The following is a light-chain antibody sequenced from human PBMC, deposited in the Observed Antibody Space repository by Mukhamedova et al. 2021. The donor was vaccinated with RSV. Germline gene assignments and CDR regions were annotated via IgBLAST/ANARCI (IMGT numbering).Light chain of an antibody. CDR2: FAS. CDR3: QQTYGTPPA. Sequence: WYQRRVHGKAPKSLIFFASNLQSGVPSRFSGSGSGTEFTLTINNLQPEDFATYYCQQTYGTPPAFGQGTKLEIK. V-gene: IGKV1-39*01. J-gene: IGKJ1*01.